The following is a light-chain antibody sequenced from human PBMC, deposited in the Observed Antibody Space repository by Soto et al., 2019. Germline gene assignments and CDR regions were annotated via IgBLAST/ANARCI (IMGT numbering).Light chain of an antibody. CDR1: QGISSW. CDR2: AAS. J-gene: IGKJ5*01. V-gene: IGKV1D-12*01. CDR3: QQLNSFPLT. Sequence: DIQMTQSPSSVSASVGDRVTITCRAGQGISSWLAWYQRKPGRAPKLLIYAASRLQAGVPLRFSGSGSGTDFTLTISDLQPEDFATYYCQQLNSFPLTFGQGTRLEIK.